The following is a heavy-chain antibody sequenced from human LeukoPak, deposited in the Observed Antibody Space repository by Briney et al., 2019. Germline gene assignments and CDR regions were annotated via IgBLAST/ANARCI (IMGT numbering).Heavy chain of an antibody. V-gene: IGHV1-69*13. Sequence: ATVKVSCKASGGTFSSYAISWVRQAPGQGLEWMGGIIPIFGTANYAQKFQGRVTITADGSTSTAYMELSSLRSEDTAVYYCASSYGEYNWFDPWGQGTLVTVSS. CDR1: GGTFSSYA. CDR2: IIPIFGTA. D-gene: IGHD5-18*01. CDR3: ASSYGEYNWFDP. J-gene: IGHJ5*02.